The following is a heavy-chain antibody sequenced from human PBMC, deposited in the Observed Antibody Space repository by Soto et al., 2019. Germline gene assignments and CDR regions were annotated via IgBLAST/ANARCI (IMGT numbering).Heavy chain of an antibody. CDR2: IYWNDDK. Sequence: SGPTLVNPTQTLTLTCTFSGFSLSTSGVGVGWIRQPPGKALEWLALIYWNDDKRYSPSLKSRLTITKDTSKNQVVLTMTNMDPVDTATYYCAHRRHGYSGYGRSFDYWGQGTLVTVSS. CDR3: AHRRHGYSGYGRSFDY. CDR1: GFSLSTSGVG. J-gene: IGHJ4*02. V-gene: IGHV2-5*01. D-gene: IGHD5-12*01.